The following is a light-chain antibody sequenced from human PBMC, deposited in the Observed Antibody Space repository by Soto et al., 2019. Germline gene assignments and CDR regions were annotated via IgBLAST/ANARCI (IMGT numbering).Light chain of an antibody. J-gene: IGKJ4*01. V-gene: IGKV3-11*01. CDR3: HQCSNWPGT. Sequence: EIVLTQSPATLSLSPGERATLSCRASQSVSSYLAWYQHKPGQAPRLLIYDASNRATGIPARFSGSGSGTDFTLTISSLEPEDFAVYYCHQCSNWPGTFGGGTKVEIK. CDR1: QSVSSY. CDR2: DAS.